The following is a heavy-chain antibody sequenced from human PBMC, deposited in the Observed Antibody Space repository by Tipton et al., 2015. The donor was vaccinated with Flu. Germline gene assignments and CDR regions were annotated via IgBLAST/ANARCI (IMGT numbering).Heavy chain of an antibody. CDR2: INHSGGT. CDR3: ARGKRKIGQPRSDYQDGMDV. Sequence: LRLSCAVYGGSFSGYYWSWIRQPPGKGLEWIGEINHSGGTKYNPSLKSRVIMPVDMSKNQFSLKLSSVTAADTALYYCARGKRKIGQPRSDYQDGMDVWGQGTTVTVAS. CDR1: GGSFSGYY. V-gene: IGHV4-34*01. D-gene: IGHD2-2*01. J-gene: IGHJ6*02.